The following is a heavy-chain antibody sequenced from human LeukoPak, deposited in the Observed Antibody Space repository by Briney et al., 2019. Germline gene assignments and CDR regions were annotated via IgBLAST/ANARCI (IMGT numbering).Heavy chain of an antibody. V-gene: IGHV3-74*01. Sequence: PGGSLRLSCAASAFTFNTYWMHWVRQVPGRGLEWVSRINGDESSTNYADSVKGRFTISRDNAKDTLYLHMNSLTVEDTAVYYCARGAKWAYYFDYWGQGTLVTVSS. D-gene: IGHD1-26*01. CDR3: ARGAKWAYYFDY. CDR2: INGDESST. J-gene: IGHJ4*02. CDR1: AFTFNTYW.